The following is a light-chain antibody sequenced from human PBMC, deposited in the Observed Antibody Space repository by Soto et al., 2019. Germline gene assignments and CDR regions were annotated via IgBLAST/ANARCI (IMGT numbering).Light chain of an antibody. CDR3: QQSDNLPLT. CDR1: QAIKNF. J-gene: IGKJ5*01. Sequence: DFQMTQSPSSLSASVGDRVTITCRATQAIKNFLNWYKQKPRRAPKLLISDASTLQRGVPSRFSVAGSGTHFTFVISSLQPEDVGTYYCQQSDNLPLTFGQGTRLYIK. V-gene: IGKV1-33*01. CDR2: DAS.